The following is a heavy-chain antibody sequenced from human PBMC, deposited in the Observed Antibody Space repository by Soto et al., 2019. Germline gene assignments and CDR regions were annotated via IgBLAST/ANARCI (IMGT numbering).Heavy chain of an antibody. Sequence: SETLSLTCDVSGDTISTGGYTWAWIRQPPGKALEWIGHTYHSGNPYYNPSLKSRVTISVGTSKNQFSLKLSSVTAADTAVYYCARHTPAISISDHWGQGTLVTVSS. J-gene: IGHJ4*02. CDR2: TYHSGNP. CDR3: ARHTPAISISDH. V-gene: IGHV4-30-2*03. D-gene: IGHD2-15*01. CDR1: GDTISTGGYT.